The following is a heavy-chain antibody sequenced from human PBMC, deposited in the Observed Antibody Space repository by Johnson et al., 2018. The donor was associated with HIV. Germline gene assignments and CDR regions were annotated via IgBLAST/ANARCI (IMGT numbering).Heavy chain of an antibody. D-gene: IGHD1-1*01. CDR1: GFSFSDYY. CDR3: ANPTGSDAFDI. J-gene: IGHJ3*02. Sequence: VQLVESGGGLVQPGGSLRLSCAASGFSFSDYYMTWIRQAPGKGLEWVANIKTDGSEKYYVDSVKGRFTISRDNARNSVYLQMNSLRAEDTAVYYCANPTGSDAFDIWGQGTMVTVSS. CDR2: IKTDGSEK. V-gene: IGHV3-7*01.